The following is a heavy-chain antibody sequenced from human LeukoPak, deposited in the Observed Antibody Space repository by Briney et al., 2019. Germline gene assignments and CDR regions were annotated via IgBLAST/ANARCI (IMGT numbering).Heavy chain of an antibody. J-gene: IGHJ6*02. Sequence: PSKTLSLTCAVYGGSFSGYYWSWIRQPPGKGLEWIGEINHSGSTNYNPSLKSRVTISVDTSKNQFSLKLSSVTAADTAVYYCARDVVVVAAGYYYGMDVWGQGTTVTVSS. CDR1: GGSFSGYY. CDR2: INHSGST. CDR3: ARDVVVVAAGYYYGMDV. D-gene: IGHD2-15*01. V-gene: IGHV4-34*01.